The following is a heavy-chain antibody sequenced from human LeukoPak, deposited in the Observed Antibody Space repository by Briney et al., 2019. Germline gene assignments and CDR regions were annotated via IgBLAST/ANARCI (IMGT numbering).Heavy chain of an antibody. J-gene: IGHJ4*02. Sequence: SQTLSLTCTVSGGSISSGDYYWSWIRQPPGMGLEWMCYIYHTGSTYYNPSLKSRVTISVDRSKNQFSLKLSSVTAADTAVYYCARHGRYCSGGSCYSGELWGQGTLVTVSS. CDR2: IYHTGST. CDR1: GGSISSGDYY. CDR3: ARHGRYCSGGSCYSGEL. V-gene: IGHV4-30-2*01. D-gene: IGHD2-15*01.